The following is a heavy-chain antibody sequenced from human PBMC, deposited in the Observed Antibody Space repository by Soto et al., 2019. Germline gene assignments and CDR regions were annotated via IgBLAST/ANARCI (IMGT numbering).Heavy chain of an antibody. CDR3: ARHGGRSSRWYASGWFDP. J-gene: IGHJ5*02. Sequence: QVQLQESGPGLVKPSETLSLTCTVSGGSISSYYWSWIRQPPGKGLEWIGYIYYSGSTDYNPSLNRRATISVDTSKNQFSLKLSSVTAADTAVYYGARHGGRSSRWYASGWFDPWGQGTLVTVSS. CDR1: GGSISSYY. D-gene: IGHD6-13*01. CDR2: IYYSGST. V-gene: IGHV4-59*08.